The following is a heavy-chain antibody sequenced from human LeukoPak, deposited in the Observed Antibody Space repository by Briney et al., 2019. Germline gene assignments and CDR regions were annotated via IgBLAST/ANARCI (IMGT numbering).Heavy chain of an antibody. CDR2: ISYDGGNK. D-gene: IGHD6-6*01. V-gene: IGHV3-30-3*01. J-gene: IGHJ4*02. CDR3: ARSPIGALYFDS. Sequence: PGGSLRLSCAASGFSFSNYAIHWVRQAPGKGLEWVAVISYDGGNKYYADSVKGRFTISRDNSKNTLYLQMNSLRAEDTAVYYCARSPIGALYFDSWGQGNLVTVSS. CDR1: GFSFSNYA.